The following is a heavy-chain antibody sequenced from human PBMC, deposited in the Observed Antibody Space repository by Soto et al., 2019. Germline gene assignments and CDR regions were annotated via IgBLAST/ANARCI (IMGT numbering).Heavy chain of an antibody. CDR3: AKDSGIIVVPAAIDY. CDR2: ISYDGSNK. Sequence: QVQLVESGGGVVQPGRSLRLSCAASGFTFSSYGMHWVRQAPGKGLEWVAVISYDGSNKYYADSVKGRFTITRDNSKKTLYLQMNSLRAEDTAVYYCAKDSGIIVVPAAIDYWGQGTLVTVSS. CDR1: GFTFSSYG. V-gene: IGHV3-30*18. J-gene: IGHJ4*02. D-gene: IGHD2-2*01.